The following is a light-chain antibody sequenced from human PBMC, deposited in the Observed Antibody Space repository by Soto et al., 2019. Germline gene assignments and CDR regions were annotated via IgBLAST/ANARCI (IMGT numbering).Light chain of an antibody. J-gene: IGKJ3*01. CDR1: ESISSHY. V-gene: IGKV3-20*01. Sequence: EVVLMQSPDTLSLSPGERATLSCRASESISSHYIAWYQHKPGQAPRLLIFGASTRATGIPDRFSGSWSGTDFTLIISRVEVEDLAMYYCQNFGHSPFTFGPGTKVDTK. CDR2: GAS. CDR3: QNFGHSPFT.